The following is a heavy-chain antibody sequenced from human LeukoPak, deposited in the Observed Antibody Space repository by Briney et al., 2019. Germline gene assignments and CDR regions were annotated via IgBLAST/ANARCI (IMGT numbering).Heavy chain of an antibody. CDR1: GFSFTSSA. D-gene: IGHD6-6*01. V-gene: IGHV1-58*01. J-gene: IGHJ3*02. CDR2: IVVGSGNT. CDR3: ARDRSSFSYAFDI. Sequence: GASVNVSCKASGFSFTSSAVQWVRQARGQRLEWIGWIVVGSGNTNYAQKFQERVTITRDMSTSTAYMELSSLRSEDTAVYYCARDRSSFSYAFDIWGQGTMVTVSS.